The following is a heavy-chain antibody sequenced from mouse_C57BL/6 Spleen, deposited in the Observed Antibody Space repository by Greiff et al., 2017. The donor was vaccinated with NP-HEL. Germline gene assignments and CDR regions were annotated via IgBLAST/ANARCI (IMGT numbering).Heavy chain of an antibody. J-gene: IGHJ4*01. V-gene: IGHV1-59*01. CDR3: ARGQPFYAMDY. CDR2: IDPSDSYT. Sequence: VQLQQPGAELVRPGTSVKLSCKASGYTFTSYWMHWVKQRPGQGLEWIGVIDPSDSYTNYNQKFKGKATLTVDTSSSTAYMQLSSLTSEDSAVYYCARGQPFYAMDYWGQGTSVTVSS. CDR1: GYTFTSYW.